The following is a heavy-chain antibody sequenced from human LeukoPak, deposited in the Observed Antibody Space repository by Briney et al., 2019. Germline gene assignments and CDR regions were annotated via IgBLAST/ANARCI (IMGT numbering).Heavy chain of an antibody. CDR2: LYSTGST. D-gene: IGHD6-19*01. J-gene: IGHJ4*02. CDR1: GFTFSSYS. Sequence: PGGSLRLSCAASGFTFSSYSMNWVRPAPGKGLEWVSILYSTGSTFYADSVGGRFTISSDSSKNTVYLQMNSLRAEDTAVYYCARTITSGWGFFDIWGQGTVVTVSS. CDR3: ARTITSGWGFFDI. V-gene: IGHV3-53*01.